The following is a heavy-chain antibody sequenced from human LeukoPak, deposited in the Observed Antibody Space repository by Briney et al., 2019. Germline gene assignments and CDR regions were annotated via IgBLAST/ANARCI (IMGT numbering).Heavy chain of an antibody. CDR2: IWYDGSNK. CDR1: GFTFSSYG. D-gene: IGHD3-16*02. CDR3: ARGPPGSDRAFDI. J-gene: IGHJ3*02. Sequence: GRSLKLSCAASGFTFSSYGMHWVRQAPGKGLEWVAAIWYDGSNKYYADSVKGRFTISRDNSKNTLYLQMNSLRAEDTAVYYCARGPPGSDRAFDIWGQGTMVTVSS. V-gene: IGHV3-33*01.